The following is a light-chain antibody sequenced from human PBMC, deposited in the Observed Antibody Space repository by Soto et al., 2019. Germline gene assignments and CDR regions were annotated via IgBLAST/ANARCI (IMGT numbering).Light chain of an antibody. J-gene: IGLJ2*01. V-gene: IGLV4-69*01. CDR2: LNSDGSH. CDR1: SGHSSYA. CDR3: QTGGSGIRVV. Sequence: QPVLTQSPSASASLGASVKLTCTLSSGHSSYAIAWHQQQPEKGPRYLMKLNSDGSHRKGDGIPDRFSGSSSGAERYLTISSLQSEDEADYYCQTGGSGIRVVFGGGTKVTVL.